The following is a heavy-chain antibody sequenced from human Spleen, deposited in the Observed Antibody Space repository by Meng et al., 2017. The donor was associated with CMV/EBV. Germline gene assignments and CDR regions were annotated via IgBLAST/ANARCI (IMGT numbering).Heavy chain of an antibody. D-gene: IGHD2-15*01. J-gene: IGHJ5*02. CDR1: GGPISSSSYF. V-gene: IGHV4-39*07. CDR2: IFYSGTT. Sequence: SETLSLTCSVSGGPISSSSYFWVWIRQPPGKGLEWIGSIFYSGTTYPNPSLKSRVTISVDTSKNQFSLKLSSVTAADTAVYYCARGSGNGWFDPWGQGTLVTVSS. CDR3: ARGSGNGWFDP.